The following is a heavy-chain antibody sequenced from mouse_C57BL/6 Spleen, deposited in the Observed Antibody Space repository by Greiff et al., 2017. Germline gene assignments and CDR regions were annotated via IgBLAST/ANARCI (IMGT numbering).Heavy chain of an antibody. Sequence: EVQLVESGGGLVKPGGSLKLSCAASGFTFSDYGMHWVRQAPEKGLEWVAYISSGSSTINYADTVKGRFAISRDTAKNTLFLQLTSLRSADTAMYYCASSTIYYGYDEGRCAMDYWGQGTSVTVSS. CDR1: GFTFSDYG. CDR2: ISSGSSTI. CDR3: ASSTIYYGYDEGRCAMDY. V-gene: IGHV5-17*01. J-gene: IGHJ4*01. D-gene: IGHD2-2*01.